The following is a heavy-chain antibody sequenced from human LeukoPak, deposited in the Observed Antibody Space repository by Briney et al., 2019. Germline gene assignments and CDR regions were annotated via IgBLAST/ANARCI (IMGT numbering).Heavy chain of an antibody. Sequence: GGSLRLSCAASGFTFSSYSMNWVRQAPGKGLEWVSSISSSSSYIYYADSVKGRFTISRDNAKNSLYLQMNSLRAEDTAVYYCAELGTTMIGGVWGKGTTVTISS. CDR2: ISSSSSYI. V-gene: IGHV3-21*01. J-gene: IGHJ6*04. CDR1: GFTFSSYS. CDR3: AELGTTMIGGV. D-gene: IGHD3-10*02.